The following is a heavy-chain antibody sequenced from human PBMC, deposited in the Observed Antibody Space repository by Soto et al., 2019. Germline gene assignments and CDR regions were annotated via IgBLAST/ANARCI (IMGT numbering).Heavy chain of an antibody. V-gene: IGHV3-30-3*01. CDR2: ISYDGSNK. CDR3: ARADDFWSGYRNWFDP. J-gene: IGHJ5*02. Sequence: PGGSLRLSCAASGFTFSSYAMHWVRQAPGKGLEWVAVISYDGSNKYYADSVKGRFTISRDNSKNTLYLQMNSLRAEDTAVYYCARADDFWSGYRNWFDPWGQGTLVTVSS. D-gene: IGHD3-3*01. CDR1: GFTFSSYA.